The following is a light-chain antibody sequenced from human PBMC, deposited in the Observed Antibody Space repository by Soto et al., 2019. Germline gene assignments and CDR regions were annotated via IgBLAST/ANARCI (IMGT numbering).Light chain of an antibody. CDR2: DVS. CDR1: QSVAAS. CDR3: QQYDTYWT. J-gene: IGKJ1*01. Sequence: DLQMTQSPSTLSASLGDSVTIXXRASQSVAASLAWYQQKPGEAPXLLIYDVSNLETGVPSRFSGRGSGTEFSLTIRSLQPDDFASYYCQQYDTYWTFGQGTKVDI. V-gene: IGKV1-5*01.